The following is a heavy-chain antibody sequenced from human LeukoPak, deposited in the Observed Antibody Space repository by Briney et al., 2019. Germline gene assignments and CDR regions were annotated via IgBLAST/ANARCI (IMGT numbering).Heavy chain of an antibody. V-gene: IGHV1-2*04. D-gene: IGHD3-10*01. CDR3: ARDQGLGFGELWDYYGMDV. J-gene: IGHJ6*02. CDR2: IKPNSGGT. CDR1: GYTFTGYY. Sequence: ASAKVSCKASGYTFTGYYMHWVRQAPGQGLEWMGWIKPNSGGTNYAQKFQGWVTMTRDTSISTAYMELSRLRSDDTAVYYCARDQGLGFGELWDYYGMDVWGQGTTVTVSS.